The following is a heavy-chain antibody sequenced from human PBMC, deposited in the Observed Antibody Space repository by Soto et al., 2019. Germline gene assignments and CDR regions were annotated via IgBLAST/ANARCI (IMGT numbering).Heavy chain of an antibody. Sequence: SETLSLTCAVSGGSITSGAYSWSWIRQPPGKVLEWLGYISQSGATYYNPSLQSRLTLSMDTSKNQFSLKLSSATAADTAVYFCARKQAGFFYGIDYWGQGTLVTVSS. CDR1: GGSITSGAYS. D-gene: IGHD3-3*01. CDR3: ARKQAGFFYGIDY. V-gene: IGHV4-30-2*05. J-gene: IGHJ4*02. CDR2: ISQSGAT.